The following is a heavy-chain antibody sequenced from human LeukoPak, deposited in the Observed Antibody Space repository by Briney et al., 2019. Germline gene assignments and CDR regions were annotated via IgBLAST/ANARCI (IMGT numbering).Heavy chain of an antibody. CDR3: ARVGRGDHTWGSYSFDH. V-gene: IGHV4-59*01. D-gene: IGHD3-16*01. J-gene: IGHJ4*02. CDR1: DGSISSFY. Sequence: SETLSLTCTVSDGSISSFYWSWIRQPPGKGLEWIGYISYSGGTVYNPSLKSRVTISINTSKNQFSLELRSVTAADTAVYYCARVGRGDHTWGSYSFDHWGQGALVTVSS. CDR2: ISYSGGT.